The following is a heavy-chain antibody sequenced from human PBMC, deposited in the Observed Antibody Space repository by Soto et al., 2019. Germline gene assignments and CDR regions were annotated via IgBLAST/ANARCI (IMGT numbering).Heavy chain of an antibody. V-gene: IGHV1-46*01. J-gene: IGHJ4*02. CDR2: INPNGGST. Sequence: QVQLMQSGAEVKKPGASVRVSCKASGYTFTNYYVRWVRQAPGQGLEWMGFINPNGGSTTYAQKFQGRFTVTTDTSTRTVYMQLSSLRSEDTAVFYCARSAPYDYWGQGTLVTVSS. CDR3: ARSAPYDY. CDR1: GYTFTNYY.